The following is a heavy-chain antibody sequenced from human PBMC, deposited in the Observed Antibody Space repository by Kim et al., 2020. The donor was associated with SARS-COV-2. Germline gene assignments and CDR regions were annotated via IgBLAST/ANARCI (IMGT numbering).Heavy chain of an antibody. CDR3: ARDPRLTDYDYVWGSYRYTSRGDSSGYYTPYYFDY. CDR1: GFTFSSYS. D-gene: IGHD3-16*02. CDR2: ISSSSSYI. V-gene: IGHV3-21*01. Sequence: GGSLRLSCAASGFTFSSYSMNWVRQAPGKGLEWVSSISSSSSYIYYADSVKGRFTISRDNAKNSLYLQMNSLRAEDTAVYYCARDPRLTDYDYVWGSYRYTSRGDSSGYYTPYYFDYWGQGTLVTVSS. J-gene: IGHJ4*02.